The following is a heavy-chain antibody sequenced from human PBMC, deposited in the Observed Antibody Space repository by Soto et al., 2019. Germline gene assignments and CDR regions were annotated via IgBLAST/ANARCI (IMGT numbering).Heavy chain of an antibody. Sequence: NLSLTCTFSCGSINNGGYYWSWIPQHPGKGLEWIGYIYYSGSTYYNPSLKSRVTISVDTSKNQFSLKLSSVTAADTAVYYCAGGDYSGYYYMDVWGKGTTVTVSS. J-gene: IGHJ6*03. CDR2: IYYSGST. CDR3: AGGDYSGYYYMDV. CDR1: CGSINNGGYY. D-gene: IGHD4-4*01. V-gene: IGHV4-31*03.